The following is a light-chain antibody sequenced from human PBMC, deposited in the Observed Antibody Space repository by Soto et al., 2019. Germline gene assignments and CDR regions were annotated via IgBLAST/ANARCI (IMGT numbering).Light chain of an antibody. CDR2: GAS. CDR1: QSVGSNY. V-gene: IGKV3-20*01. Sequence: EIVLTQSPGTLSLSPGERATLYCRASQSVGSNYLAWYQQKPGQAPRVLIYGASSRATGIPDRFSGSGSGADFTLTISRLEPEDFAVYYCQQYTTSPCTFGPGTKVDI. CDR3: QQYTTSPCT. J-gene: IGKJ3*01.